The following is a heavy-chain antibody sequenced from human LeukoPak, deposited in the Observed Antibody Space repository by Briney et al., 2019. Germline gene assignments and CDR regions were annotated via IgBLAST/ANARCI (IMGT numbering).Heavy chain of an antibody. CDR3: ARVNRMVPGYCSGGTCPGDY. CDR1: GFTFSSYG. V-gene: IGHV3-48*01. J-gene: IGHJ4*02. CDR2: ISSSSSNT. Sequence: GGSLRLSCAASGFTFSSYGMSWVRQAPGKGLEWVAYISSSSSNTYYADSVKGRFTISRDNAKNSLYLQMNSMRAEDTAVYYCARVNRMVPGYCSGGTCPGDYWGQGTLVTVSS. D-gene: IGHD2-15*01.